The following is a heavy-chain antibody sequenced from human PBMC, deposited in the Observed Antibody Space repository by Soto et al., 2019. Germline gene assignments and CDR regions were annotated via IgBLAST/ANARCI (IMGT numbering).Heavy chain of an antibody. J-gene: IGHJ5*01. CDR3: AMVSAFDFWSGHFVFGWFDS. CDR1: GFTFDTHA. CDR2: ISATGFSK. V-gene: IGHV3-23*01. D-gene: IGHD3-3*01. Sequence: EVRLLESGGDFVQPGGSLRLACTASGFTFDTHAMAWVRQAPGKGLEWVTSISATGFSKYHADSVRDRITISRDNSKNTLYLHMNILRAEDTAVYHCAMVSAFDFWSGHFVFGWFDSWGQGTQVTVSS.